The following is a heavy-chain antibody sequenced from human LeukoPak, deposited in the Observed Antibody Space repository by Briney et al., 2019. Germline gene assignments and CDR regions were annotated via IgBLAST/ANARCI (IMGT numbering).Heavy chain of an antibody. V-gene: IGHV4-34*01. CDR3: ARGSTHYDILTGYYANWFDP. D-gene: IGHD3-9*01. CDR1: GGSFSGYY. Sequence: SETPSLTCAVYGGSFSGYYWSWIRQPPGKGLEWIGEINHSGSTNYNPSLKSRVTISVDTSKNQFSLKLSSVTAADTAVYYCARGSTHYDILTGYYANWFDPWGQGTLVTVSS. J-gene: IGHJ5*02. CDR2: INHSGST.